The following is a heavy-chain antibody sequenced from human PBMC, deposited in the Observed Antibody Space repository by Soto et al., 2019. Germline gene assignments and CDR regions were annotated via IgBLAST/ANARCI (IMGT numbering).Heavy chain of an antibody. Sequence: PGGSLRLSCTASGFTFGDYAMSWFRQAPGKGLEWVGFIRSKAYGGTTEYAASVKGRFTVSRDDSKSIAYLQMNSLKTEDTAVYYCTSTNYDILTGYGLDYWGQGTLVTVSS. CDR1: GFTFGDYA. CDR2: IRSKAYGGTT. CDR3: TSTNYDILTGYGLDY. D-gene: IGHD3-9*01. V-gene: IGHV3-49*03. J-gene: IGHJ4*02.